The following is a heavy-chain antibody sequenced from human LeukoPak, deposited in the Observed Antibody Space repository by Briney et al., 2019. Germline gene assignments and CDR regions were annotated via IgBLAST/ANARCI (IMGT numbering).Heavy chain of an antibody. D-gene: IGHD3-9*01. J-gene: IGHJ4*02. CDR1: GFTVSSNY. Sequence: GGSLRLSCAASGFTVSSNYMSWVRQAPGKGLEWVSVIYSGGSTYYADSVKGRFTISRDNSKNTLYLQMNSLRAEDTAVYYCARVRGFLTGYFDYWGQGTLVTVSS. CDR2: IYSGGST. V-gene: IGHV3-66*01. CDR3: ARVRGFLTGYFDY.